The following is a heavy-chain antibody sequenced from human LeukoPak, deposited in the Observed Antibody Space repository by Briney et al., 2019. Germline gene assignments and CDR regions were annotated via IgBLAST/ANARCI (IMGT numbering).Heavy chain of an antibody. CDR2: INHSGST. CDR3: ASADSGSYYDLGSFDY. Sequence: SETLSLTCAVYGGSFSGYYWSWIRQPPGKGLEWIGEINHSGSTNYNPSLKSRVAISVDTSKNQFSLKLSSVTAADTAVYYCASADSGSYYDLGSFDYWGQGTLVTVSS. D-gene: IGHD1-26*01. V-gene: IGHV4-34*01. J-gene: IGHJ4*02. CDR1: GGSFSGYY.